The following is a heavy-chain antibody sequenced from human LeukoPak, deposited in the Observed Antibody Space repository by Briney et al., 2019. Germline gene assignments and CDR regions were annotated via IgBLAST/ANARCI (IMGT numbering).Heavy chain of an antibody. V-gene: IGHV3-48*01. Sequence: GGSLRLSCAASGFTFSSYSMNWVRQAPGKGLEWVSYISSSSSTIYYADSVKGRFTISRDNAKNSLYLQMNSLRAEDTALYYCASGGDYAGIAALFRHWGQGSLDTVSS. CDR1: GFTFSSYS. J-gene: IGHJ4*02. CDR3: ASGGDYAGIAALFRH. D-gene: IGHD4-17*01. CDR2: ISSSSSTI.